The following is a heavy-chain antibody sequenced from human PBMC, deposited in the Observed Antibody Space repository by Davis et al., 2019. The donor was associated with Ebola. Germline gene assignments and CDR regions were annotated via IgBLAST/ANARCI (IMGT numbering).Heavy chain of an antibody. Sequence: PGRCLSPSCLLSTLTLADYAMHWVWHPPGKCLEWASGTSWNSGSIGYADSVKGRFTISRDNAKNSLYLQMNSLRAEDTALYYCAKDIHGSSGLDYWGQGTLVTVSS. J-gene: IGHJ4*02. D-gene: IGHD6-19*01. CDR2: TSWNSGSI. CDR3: AKDIHGSSGLDY. CDR1: TLTLADYA. V-gene: IGHV3-9*01.